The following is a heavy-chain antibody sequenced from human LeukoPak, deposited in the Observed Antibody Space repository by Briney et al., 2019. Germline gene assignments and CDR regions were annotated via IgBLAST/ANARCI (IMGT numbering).Heavy chain of an antibody. V-gene: IGHV4-59*01. CDR3: ARDTTVASGMEY. D-gene: IGHD5-12*01. Sequence: PSETLSLTCSVSGGSLSTYSWTWVRQYPGKRLEWIGSIYNGGTTNYNPSLKSRGTISTDTAKNQFSLRLRSVSAADTAIYYCARDTTVASGMEYWGQGTLVSISS. CDR2: IYNGGTT. CDR1: GGSLSTYS. J-gene: IGHJ4*02.